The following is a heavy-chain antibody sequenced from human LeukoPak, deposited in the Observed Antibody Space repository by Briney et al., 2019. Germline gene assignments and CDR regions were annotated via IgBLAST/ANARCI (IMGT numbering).Heavy chain of an antibody. D-gene: IGHD1-7*01. CDR2: ISWNSGSI. V-gene: IGHV3-9*01. Sequence: PGRSLRLSCAASGFTFDDYAMHWVRQAPGKGLEWVSGISWNSGSIGYADSVKGRFTISRDHSKNTLYLQMNSLRAEDTAIYYCAQDGTTTRYNWFDSWGQGTLVTVSS. J-gene: IGHJ5*01. CDR3: AQDGTTTRYNWFDS. CDR1: GFTFDDYA.